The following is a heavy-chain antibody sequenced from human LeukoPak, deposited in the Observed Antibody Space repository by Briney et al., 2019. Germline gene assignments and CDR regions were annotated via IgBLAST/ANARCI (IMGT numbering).Heavy chain of an antibody. CDR3: ARTLGYCSSTSCYSIAFDI. D-gene: IGHD2-2*01. V-gene: IGHV5-51*01. J-gene: IGHJ3*02. CDR2: IYPGDSDT. CDR1: GYSFTSYW. Sequence: GESLKISCKGSGYSFTSYWIGWVRQLPGKGLEWMGIIYPGDSDTRYSPSFQGQVTISADKSISTAYLQWSSLKASDTAMYYCARTLGYCSSTSCYSIAFDIWGQGTMVTVSS.